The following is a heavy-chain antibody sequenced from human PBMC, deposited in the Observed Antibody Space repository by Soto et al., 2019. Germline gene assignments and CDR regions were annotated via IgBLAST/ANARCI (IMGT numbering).Heavy chain of an antibody. CDR2: IKSKTDGWTT. CDR1: GFAFSNAW. CDR3: TXGGATTTSVWVYYHMDV. J-gene: IGHJ6*03. D-gene: IGHD5-12*01. Sequence: PGGSLRLSCAASGFAFSNAWMSWVRQAPVNGLECVGRIKSKTDGWTTDYSAPVKGIFTISIDYSKNTLYLQINSLKREDRAVYXXTXGGATTTSVWVYYHMDVWGKGTPVTVSS. V-gene: IGHV3-15*01.